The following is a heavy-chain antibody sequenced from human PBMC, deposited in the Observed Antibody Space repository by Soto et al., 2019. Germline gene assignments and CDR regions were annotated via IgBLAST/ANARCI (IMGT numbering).Heavy chain of an antibody. J-gene: IGHJ5*02. Sequence: HPGGSRRLSCAASGFAFRGSVIHWVRQASGKGVEWVGRIRSKADSYATVYAASVKGRFTISRDDSKNTAYLQMNSLKTEDTAVYYCSSTLPTMTNIWLDPWGHGTLVTDSS. CDR1: GFAFRGSV. CDR2: IRSKADSYAT. V-gene: IGHV3-73*01. CDR3: SSTLPTMTNIWLDP. D-gene: IGHD4-17*01.